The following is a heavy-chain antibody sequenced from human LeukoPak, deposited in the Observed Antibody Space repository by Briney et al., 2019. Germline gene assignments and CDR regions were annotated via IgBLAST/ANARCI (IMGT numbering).Heavy chain of an antibody. D-gene: IGHD3-10*02. J-gene: IGHJ6*04. CDR3: AELGITMIGGV. Sequence: GALRLSCAASGFTFSSYGMSWVRQAPGKGLEWVSAISTSGGSTYYADSVKGRFTISRDNSKNTLSLQMNSLRAEDTAVYYCAELGITMIGGVWGKGTTVTISS. V-gene: IGHV3-23*01. CDR1: GFTFSSYG. CDR2: ISTSGGST.